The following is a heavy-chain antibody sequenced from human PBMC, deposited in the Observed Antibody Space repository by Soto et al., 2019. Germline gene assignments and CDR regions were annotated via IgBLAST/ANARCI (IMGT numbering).Heavy chain of an antibody. CDR1: GFTIGDFW. V-gene: IGHV3-7*01. J-gene: IGHJ4*02. CDR2: IKQDGSEK. D-gene: IGHD3-22*01. CDR3: ARTVVVVVPDNFDH. Sequence: GGSLRLSCAASGFTIGDFWMSWVRQAPGKGLEWVANIKQDGSEKYYVGSVKGRFTISRNSAKNSLYLQMDNLRGEDTAVYYCARTVVVVVPDNFDHWDQGTLVTVS.